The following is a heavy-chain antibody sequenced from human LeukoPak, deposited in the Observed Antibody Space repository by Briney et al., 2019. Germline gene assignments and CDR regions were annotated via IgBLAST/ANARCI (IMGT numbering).Heavy chain of an antibody. CDR2: IYPGDSDT. D-gene: IGHD5-18*01. CDR3: ARLYFGYSYGYNYYYMDV. V-gene: IGHV5-51*01. CDR1: GSRFTSYW. J-gene: IGHJ6*03. Sequence: GASLKISCKGSGSRFTSYWIGWVRPMPGKGLEWMGIIYPGDSDTRYSPSFQGQVTISADKSISTAYLQWSSLKASDTAMYYCARLYFGYSYGYNYYYMDVWGKGTTVTVSS.